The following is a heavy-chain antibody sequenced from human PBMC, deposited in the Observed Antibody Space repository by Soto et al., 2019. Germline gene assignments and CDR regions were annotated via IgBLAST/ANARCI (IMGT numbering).Heavy chain of an antibody. J-gene: IGHJ4*02. CDR1: GGSFSGYD. CDR3: ARGVPGY. Sequence: QVHLQQWGAGLLKPSETLSLTCAVYGGSFSGYDWSWVRQPPGKGLEWIGDVNHSGNTNYNPSLKRRDTISIDTSKNVFFVKLSSVAAADTAVSYCARGVPGYWGQGTLVTVSS. V-gene: IGHV4-34*01. CDR2: VNHSGNT.